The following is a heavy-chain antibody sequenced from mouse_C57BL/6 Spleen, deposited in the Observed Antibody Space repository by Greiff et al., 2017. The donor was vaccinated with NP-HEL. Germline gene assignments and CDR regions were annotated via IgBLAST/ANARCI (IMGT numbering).Heavy chain of an antibody. V-gene: IGHV14-1*01. Sequence: EVQRVESGAELVRPGASVKLSCTASGFNIKDYYMHWVKQRPEQGLEWIGRIDPEDGDTEYAPKFQGKATMTADTSSNTAYLQLSSLTSEDTAVYYCTTKGITTVVATGVDYWGQGTSVTVSS. CDR3: TTKGITTVVATGVDY. CDR2: IDPEDGDT. CDR1: GFNIKDYY. J-gene: IGHJ4*01. D-gene: IGHD1-1*01.